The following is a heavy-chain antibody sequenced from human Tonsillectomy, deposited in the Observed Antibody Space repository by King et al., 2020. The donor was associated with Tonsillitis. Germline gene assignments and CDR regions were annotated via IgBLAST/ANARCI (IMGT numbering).Heavy chain of an antibody. J-gene: IGHJ3*02. V-gene: IGHV1-2*02. CDR2: INPNSGGT. Sequence: QLVQTGAEVKKPGASVKVACKASGYTFTGYYMHWGRQAPGQGLEWMGWINPNSGGTNYAQKFQGRVTMTRDTSISTAYMELGRLRSDDTAVYYCAREGIFGYSSSSGAFDIWGQGTMVTVSS. D-gene: IGHD6-6*01. CDR3: AREGIFGYSSSSGAFDI. CDR1: GYTFTGYY.